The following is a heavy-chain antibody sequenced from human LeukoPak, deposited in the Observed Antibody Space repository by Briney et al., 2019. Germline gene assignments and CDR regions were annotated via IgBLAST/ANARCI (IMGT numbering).Heavy chain of an antibody. J-gene: IGHJ4*02. D-gene: IGHD3-3*01. Sequence: GGSLRLSCATSGFTFTCCGMHWVRQASGKGLEWVAAISSSDGNSKYYADSVKGRFTISRDNSKNTVYLQMNSLRADDTAVYYCAKWSGNRPLYYFDYWGRGTLVTVS. CDR3: AKWSGNRPLYYFDY. V-gene: IGHV3-30*18. CDR1: GFTFTCCG. CDR2: ISSSDGNSK.